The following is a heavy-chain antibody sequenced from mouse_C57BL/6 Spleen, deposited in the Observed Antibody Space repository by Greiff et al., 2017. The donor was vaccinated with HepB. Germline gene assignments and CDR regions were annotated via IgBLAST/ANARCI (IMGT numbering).Heavy chain of an antibody. D-gene: IGHD1-1*01. CDR1: GYTFTDYE. CDR3: TRSAVVASFDY. V-gene: IGHV1-15*01. Sequence: VKLMESGAELVRPGASVTLSCKASGYTFTDYEMHWVKQTPVHGLEWIGAIDPETGGTAYNQKFKGKAILTADKSSSTAYMELRSLTSEDSAVYYCTRSAVVASFDYWGQGTTLTVSS. CDR2: IDPETGGT. J-gene: IGHJ2*01.